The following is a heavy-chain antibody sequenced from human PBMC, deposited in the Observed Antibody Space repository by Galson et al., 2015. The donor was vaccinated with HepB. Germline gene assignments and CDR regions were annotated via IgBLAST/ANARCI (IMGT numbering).Heavy chain of an antibody. CDR3: AKAHDPSGIAAAAFPFDY. Sequence: SLRLSCAASGFTFSSYAMSWVRQAPGKGLEWVSAISGSGGSTYYADSVKGRFTISRDNSKNTLYLQMNSLRAEDTAVYYCAKAHDPSGIAAAAFPFDYWGQGTLVTVSS. V-gene: IGHV3-23*01. CDR2: ISGSGGST. CDR1: GFTFSSYA. D-gene: IGHD6-13*01. J-gene: IGHJ4*02.